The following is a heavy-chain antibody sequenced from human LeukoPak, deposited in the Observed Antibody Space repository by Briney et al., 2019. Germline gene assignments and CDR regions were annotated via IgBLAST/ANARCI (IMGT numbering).Heavy chain of an antibody. CDR3: ARESANYDFWSGYYEGSFDYSDY. Sequence: ASVKVSCKASGYTFSNYGISWVRQAPGQGLEWMGWISDYNGNTNYAQRFQGRVTMTTDTSTSTAYMELRSLRSDDTAVYYCARESANYDFWSGYYEGSFDYSDYWGQGTLVTVSS. CDR1: GYTFSNYG. CDR2: ISDYNGNT. V-gene: IGHV1-18*01. D-gene: IGHD3-3*01. J-gene: IGHJ4*02.